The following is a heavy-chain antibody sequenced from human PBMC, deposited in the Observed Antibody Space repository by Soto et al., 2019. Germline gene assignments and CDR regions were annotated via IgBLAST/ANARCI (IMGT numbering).Heavy chain of an antibody. CDR1: GFSLSTSGVG. D-gene: IGHD5-12*01. V-gene: IGHV2-5*01. CDR2: IYWNDDK. Sequence: QITLKESGPTLVKPTQTLTLTCTFSGFSLSTSGVGVGWIRPPPGKALEWLALIYWNDDKRYSPSLKSRLTITKDTSKNQVVLTMTNMDPVDTATYYCAHSARGGYDAWYFDLWGRGTLVTVSS. CDR3: AHSARGGYDAWYFDL. J-gene: IGHJ2*01.